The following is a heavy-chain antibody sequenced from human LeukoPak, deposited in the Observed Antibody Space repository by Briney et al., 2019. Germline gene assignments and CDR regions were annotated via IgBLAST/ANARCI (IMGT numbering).Heavy chain of an antibody. D-gene: IGHD3-22*01. V-gene: IGHV1-69*13. J-gene: IGHJ6*03. CDR2: IIPIFGTA. CDR1: RGTFSSYT. CDR3: AKHAINVLWVITNPFYYYYYMDV. Sequence: ASVKVSCKASRGTFSSYTISWVRQAPGQGLEWMGGIIPIFGTANYAQKFQGRVTITADESTSTAYMELSSLRSEDTAVYYCAKHAINVLWVITNPFYYYYYMDVWAKGTTVTVSS.